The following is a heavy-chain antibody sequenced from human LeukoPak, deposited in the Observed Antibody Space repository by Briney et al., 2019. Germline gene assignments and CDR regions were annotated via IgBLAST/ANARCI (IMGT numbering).Heavy chain of an antibody. CDR1: GDSVSSNSAT. CDR2: TYYRSTWYS. Sequence: SQTLSLTCAISGDSVSSNSATWNWIRQSPSRGLEWLGRTYYRSTWYSDYAVSLKGRIAINADTSKNQFSLQLNSVTPEDTAVYYCAREIEYSMDVWGQGTTVTVSS. V-gene: IGHV6-1*01. J-gene: IGHJ6*02. D-gene: IGHD6-6*01. CDR3: AREIEYSMDV.